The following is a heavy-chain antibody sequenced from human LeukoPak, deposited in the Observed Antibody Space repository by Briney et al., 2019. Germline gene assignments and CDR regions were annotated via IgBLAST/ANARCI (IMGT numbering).Heavy chain of an antibody. Sequence: PGGSLRLSCTASGFTFSNFWMHWVRQAPGKGLEWVANINQHGSEKYYVDSVKGRFTISRDNAKNTLYLQMNSLRDEDTAVYYCASLGTLVPWGQGTLVTVSS. CDR3: ASLGTLVP. CDR2: INQHGSEK. CDR1: GFTFSNFW. V-gene: IGHV3-7*01. D-gene: IGHD3-9*01. J-gene: IGHJ5*02.